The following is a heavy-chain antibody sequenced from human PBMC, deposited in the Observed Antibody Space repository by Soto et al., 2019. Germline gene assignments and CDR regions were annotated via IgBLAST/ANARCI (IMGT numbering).Heavy chain of an antibody. CDR1: VYTYTVYD. V-gene: IGHV1-8*01. D-gene: IGHD3-3*01. Sequence: ASVKLSCKXAVYTYTVYDINWRRQDNGQGLEWMGWMNPNSGNTGYAQKFQGRVTMTRNTSISTAYMELSSLRSEDTAVYYCARAPYDFWSGYSNDAFDIWGQGTMVTVSS. CDR2: MNPNSGNT. CDR3: ARAPYDFWSGYSNDAFDI. J-gene: IGHJ3*02.